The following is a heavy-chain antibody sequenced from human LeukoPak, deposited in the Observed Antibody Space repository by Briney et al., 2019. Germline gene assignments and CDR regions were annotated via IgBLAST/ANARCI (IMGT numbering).Heavy chain of an antibody. Sequence: SETLSLTCTVSGGSISSYYWSWIRQPPGKGLEWIGYIYYSGSTNYNPSLKSRVTISVDTSKNQFSLKLSSVTAADTAVYYCARGLSGYDFWSGYYASPYNWFDPWGQGTLVTVSS. CDR3: ARGLSGYDFWSGYYASPYNWFDP. V-gene: IGHV4-59*12. CDR2: IYYSGST. CDR1: GGSISSYY. D-gene: IGHD3-3*01. J-gene: IGHJ5*02.